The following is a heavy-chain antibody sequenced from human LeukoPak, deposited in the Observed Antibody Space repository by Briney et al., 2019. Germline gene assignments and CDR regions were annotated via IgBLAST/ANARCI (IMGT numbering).Heavy chain of an antibody. V-gene: IGHV3-23*01. D-gene: IGHD3-10*01. Sequence: GGSLTLSCAASGFTFSSYAMRWVRQAPGKGLEWVSAISGSGGSTYYADSVEGRFTISRDNTKNTLYLQMNSLRAEDTAVYYCAKVRGWASARYFDYWGQGTLVTVSS. CDR3: AKVRGWASARYFDY. CDR1: GFTFSSYA. J-gene: IGHJ4*02. CDR2: ISGSGGST.